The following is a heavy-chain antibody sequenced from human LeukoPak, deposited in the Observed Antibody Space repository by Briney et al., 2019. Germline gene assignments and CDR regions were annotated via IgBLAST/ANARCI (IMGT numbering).Heavy chain of an antibody. Sequence: SETLSLTCAVYVGSFSGYYWSGIRQPPGKGLEWMGEINHSGSTNYNPSLKSRVTISVDTSKNQFSLKLSSETAADTAVYYCARGQYYYDSSGYPTGYYYYYMDVWGKGTTVTVSS. CDR2: INHSGST. CDR3: ARGQYYYDSSGYPTGYYYYYMDV. J-gene: IGHJ6*03. V-gene: IGHV4-34*01. CDR1: VGSFSGYY. D-gene: IGHD3-22*01.